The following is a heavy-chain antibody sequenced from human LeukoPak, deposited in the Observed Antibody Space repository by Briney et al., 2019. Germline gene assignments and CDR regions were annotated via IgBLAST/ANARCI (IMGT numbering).Heavy chain of an antibody. CDR2: ISAHNGDT. CDR1: GYTFTSYG. CDR3: ARDLKRTVGATTTSDY. V-gene: IGHV1-18*01. J-gene: IGHJ4*02. Sequence: EAPVKVSCEASGYTFTSYGISWVRQAPGQGLEWMGWISAHNGDTNYAQKFQGRVSMTTDTSTSTGYMELRSLTSDDTAVYYCARDLKRTVGATTTSDYWGQGTLVTVSS. D-gene: IGHD1-26*01.